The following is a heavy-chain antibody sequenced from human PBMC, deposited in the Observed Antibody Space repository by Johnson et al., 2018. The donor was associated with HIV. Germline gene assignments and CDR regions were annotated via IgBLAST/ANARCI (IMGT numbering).Heavy chain of an antibody. D-gene: IGHD6-6*01. J-gene: IGHJ3*02. V-gene: IGHV3-66*01. Sequence: VQLVESGGGVVRPGGSLRLSCAASEFTFDGYDMSWVRQAPGKGLEWVSLIYSGGSTYYTDSVKGRFTISRDNSNNTLYLQMNSLRAGDTAVYYCARGSGSSIAARGAFDIWGQGTLVTVSA. CDR3: ARGSGSSIAARGAFDI. CDR2: IYSGGST. CDR1: EFTFDGYD.